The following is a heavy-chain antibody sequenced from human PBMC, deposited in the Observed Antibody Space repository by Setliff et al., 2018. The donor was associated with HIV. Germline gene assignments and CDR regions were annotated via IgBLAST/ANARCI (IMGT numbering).Heavy chain of an antibody. CDR3: AREGQATDSFDI. CDR1: GFTFDDYG. V-gene: IGHV3-20*04. CDR2: INWNGARTI. J-gene: IGHJ3*02. Sequence: GGSLRLSCAASGFTFDDYGMSWVRQAPGKGLEWVSGINWNGARTIYYADSVKGRFTISRDNGKDSLYLQMNSLRADDTALYYCAREGQATDSFDIWGQGTMVTVSS. D-gene: IGHD5-12*01.